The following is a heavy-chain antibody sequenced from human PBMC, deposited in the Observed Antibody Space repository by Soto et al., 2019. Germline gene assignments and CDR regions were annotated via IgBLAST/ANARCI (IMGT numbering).Heavy chain of an antibody. Sequence: GGSLRLSCAASGFTFSSYAMNWVRQAPGKGLEWVSVTLGSGGRTYYADSVKGRFTISRDNSKNTVYLQMNSLRGEDTAVYYCAKDLGNPHKNTAWGQGTLVTVSS. D-gene: IGHD1-1*01. J-gene: IGHJ5*02. V-gene: IGHV3-23*01. CDR2: TLGSGGRT. CDR1: GFTFSSYA. CDR3: AKDLGNPHKNTA.